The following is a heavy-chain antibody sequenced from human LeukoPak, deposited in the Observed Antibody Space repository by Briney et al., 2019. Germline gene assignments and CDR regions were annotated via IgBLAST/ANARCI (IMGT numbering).Heavy chain of an antibody. D-gene: IGHD2-15*01. CDR2: IYYSGST. V-gene: IGHV4-39*07. Sequence: SETLSLTCTVSGGSISSSSYYWGWIRQPPGKGLEWIGGIYYSGSTYYNPSLKSRVTISVDTSKNRFSLKLSSVTAADTAVYYCATGRHCSGGSCSVDYWGQGTLVTVSS. CDR1: GGSISSSSYY. J-gene: IGHJ4*02. CDR3: ATGRHCSGGSCSVDY.